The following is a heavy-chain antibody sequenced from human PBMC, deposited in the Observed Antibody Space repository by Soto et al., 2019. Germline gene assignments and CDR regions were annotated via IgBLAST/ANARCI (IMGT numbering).Heavy chain of an antibody. Sequence: GGSLRLSCAASGFTFSSYGMHWVRQAPGKGLEWVAVISYDGSNKYYADSVKGRFTISRDSSKSMLYLEMNSLRADDTAVFYCARDKSGTTFIDYWGQGTLVTVSS. D-gene: IGHD1-1*01. CDR1: GFTFSSYG. V-gene: IGHV3-30*03. CDR2: ISYDGSNK. CDR3: ARDKSGTTFIDY. J-gene: IGHJ4*02.